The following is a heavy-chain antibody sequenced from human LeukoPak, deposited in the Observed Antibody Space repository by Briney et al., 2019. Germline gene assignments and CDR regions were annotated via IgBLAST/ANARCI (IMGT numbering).Heavy chain of an antibody. Sequence: SVKVSCKASGGTFSSYAISWVRQAPGQGLEWMGRIIPILGIANYAQKFQGRVTITADKSTSTAYMELSSLRSEDTAVYYCARALLWFGEDNWFDPWGQGTLVTVSS. V-gene: IGHV1-69*04. CDR2: IIPILGIA. CDR1: GGTFSSYA. CDR3: ARALLWFGEDNWFDP. J-gene: IGHJ5*02. D-gene: IGHD3-10*01.